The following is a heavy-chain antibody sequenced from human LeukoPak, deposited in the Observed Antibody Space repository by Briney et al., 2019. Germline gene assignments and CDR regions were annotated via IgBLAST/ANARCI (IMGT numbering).Heavy chain of an antibody. Sequence: ASVKVSCKASGGTFSSYAISWVRQAPGQGLEWMGGIIPIFGAANYAQKFQGRVTITANESTSTAYMELSSLRSEDTAVYYCARDRERVYYGWGGGFDYWGQGTLVTVSS. CDR2: IIPIFGAA. CDR3: ARDRERVYYGWGGGFDY. D-gene: IGHD3-10*01. CDR1: GGTFSSYA. J-gene: IGHJ4*02. V-gene: IGHV1-69*13.